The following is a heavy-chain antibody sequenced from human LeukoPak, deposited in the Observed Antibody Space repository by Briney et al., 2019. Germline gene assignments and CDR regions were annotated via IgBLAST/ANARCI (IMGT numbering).Heavy chain of an antibody. V-gene: IGHV4-39*01. J-gene: IGHJ6*03. CDR3: ARHGRIAVAGYYYYYYMDV. D-gene: IGHD6-19*01. CDR1: GGSISSGSYY. CDR2: INHSGST. Sequence: SQTLSLTCTVSGGSISSGSYYWSWIRQPPGTGLEWIGEINHSGSTNYNPSLKSRVTISVDTSKNQFSLKLSSVTAADTAVYYCARHGRIAVAGYYYYYYMDVWGKGTTVTISS.